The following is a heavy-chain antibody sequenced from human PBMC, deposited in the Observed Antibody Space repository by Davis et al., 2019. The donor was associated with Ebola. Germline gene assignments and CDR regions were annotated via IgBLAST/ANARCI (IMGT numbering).Heavy chain of an antibody. Sequence: ESLKISCAASGFTFSDYYMSWIRQPPGKGLEWIGSIYYSGSTYYNPSLKSRVTISVDTSKNQFSLKLSSVTAADTAVYYCARAPRKELRFLEWLLLFDFDYWGQGTLVTVSS. J-gene: IGHJ4*02. V-gene: IGHV4-38-2*01. CDR3: ARAPRKELRFLEWLLLFDFDY. CDR2: IYYSGST. CDR1: GFTFSDYY. D-gene: IGHD3-3*01.